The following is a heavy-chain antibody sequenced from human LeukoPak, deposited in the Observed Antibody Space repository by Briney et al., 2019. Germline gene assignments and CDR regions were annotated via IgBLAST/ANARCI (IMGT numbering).Heavy chain of an antibody. Sequence: PGGSLRLSCAASGSTISSYAMSWVRQAPGKGLEWVSTISGSGAYTYYADSVKGRSTISRDNSKNTLYLQMNSLRAEDTAVYYCAKAMRETPDWGQGTLVTVSS. V-gene: IGHV3-23*01. CDR2: ISGSGAYT. CDR1: GSTISSYA. D-gene: IGHD1-26*01. J-gene: IGHJ4*02. CDR3: AKAMRETPD.